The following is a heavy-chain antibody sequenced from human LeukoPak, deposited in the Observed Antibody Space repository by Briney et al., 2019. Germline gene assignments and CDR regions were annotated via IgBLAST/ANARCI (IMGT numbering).Heavy chain of an antibody. J-gene: IGHJ4*02. CDR2: ISGSGDST. V-gene: IGHV3-23*01. CDR3: AKDGGQEVDY. CDR1: GFTFSSYA. D-gene: IGHD3-16*01. Sequence: GGSLRLSCAASGFTFSSYAMRWVRQAPGKGLEWVSSISGSGDSTYNADSVKGRFTISRDKSKNTPYLQMNSLRADDTAVYYCAKDGGQEVDYWGQGTLVTVSS.